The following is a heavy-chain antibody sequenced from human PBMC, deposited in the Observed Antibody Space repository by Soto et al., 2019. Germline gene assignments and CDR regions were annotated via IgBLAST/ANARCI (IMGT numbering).Heavy chain of an antibody. CDR2: IYYSGST. D-gene: IGHD7-27*01. Sequence: PSETLSLTCTVSGGSISSYYWIWIRQPPGKGLEWIGYIYYSGSTNYNPSLKSRVTISVDTSKNQFSLKLSSVTAADTAVYYCARLGNWGGANRDFDYWGQGTLVTVSS. CDR1: GGSISSYY. J-gene: IGHJ4*02. V-gene: IGHV4-59*08. CDR3: ARLGNWGGANRDFDY.